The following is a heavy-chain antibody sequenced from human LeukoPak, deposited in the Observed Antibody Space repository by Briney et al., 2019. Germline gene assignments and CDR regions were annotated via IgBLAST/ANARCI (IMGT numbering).Heavy chain of an antibody. Sequence: GGSLRLSCAASGLTFTDYDMHWVRQAPGKGLEWVAVISYDGSNRYYADSMKGRFTISRDDSKNTLYLQMHSLRAEDTAVYYCAKNFLKGFDYWGQGTLVTVSP. CDR1: GLTFTDYD. J-gene: IGHJ4*02. CDR2: ISYDGSNR. CDR3: AKNFLKGFDY. V-gene: IGHV3-30*18.